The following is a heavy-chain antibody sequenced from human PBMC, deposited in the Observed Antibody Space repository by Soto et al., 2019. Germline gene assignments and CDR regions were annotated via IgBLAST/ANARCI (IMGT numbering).Heavy chain of an antibody. CDR3: ARGARPEYSSSWYDY. V-gene: IGHV1-2*04. CDR2: INPNSGGT. J-gene: IGHJ4*02. CDR1: GYTLTGYY. Sequence: ASVKVSCTASGYTLTGYYMHWVRQAPGQGLEWMGWINPNSGGTNYAQKFQGWVTMTRDTSISTAYMELSRLRSDDTAVYYCARGARPEYSSSWYDYWGQGTLVTVSS. D-gene: IGHD6-13*01.